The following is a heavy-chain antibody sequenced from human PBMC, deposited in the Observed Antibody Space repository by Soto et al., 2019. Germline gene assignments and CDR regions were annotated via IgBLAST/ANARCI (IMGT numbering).Heavy chain of an antibody. V-gene: IGHV3-23*01. D-gene: IGHD3-3*01. CDR2: ISGSGGST. CDR1: EFTFSRYT. CDR3: ANAADFWGGYDFDF. Sequence: GSLRLSCAASEFTFSRYTMSWVRQAPGKRLEWVSAISGSGGSTYYADSVKSRFTISRDNSKNTQYLQMNSMRLEDTAVYYCANAADFWGGYDFDFWGQGTMVTVSS. J-gene: IGHJ4*02.